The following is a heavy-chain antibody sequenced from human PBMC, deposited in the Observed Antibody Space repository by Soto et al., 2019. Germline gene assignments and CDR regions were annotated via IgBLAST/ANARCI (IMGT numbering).Heavy chain of an antibody. CDR3: ARTKVPGAPHFDF. Sequence: ASVKVSCKASGYTFRSYRITWVRQAPGQGLEWVGWISAYTGDTAYAQKFQHRVTMTTDTPTTTAYMELRTLRSDDTAVYYCARTKVPGAPHFDFWGQGTLVTVSS. V-gene: IGHV1-18*01. CDR2: ISAYTGDT. D-gene: IGHD2-2*01. J-gene: IGHJ4*02. CDR1: GYTFRSYR.